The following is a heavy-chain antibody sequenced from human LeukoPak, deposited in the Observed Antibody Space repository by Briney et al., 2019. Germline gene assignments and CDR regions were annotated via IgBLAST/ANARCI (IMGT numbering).Heavy chain of an antibody. CDR2: IYTSGST. J-gene: IGHJ6*03. V-gene: IGHV4-4*07. CDR3: ASRTNYYDSSGRDYYYYIDV. D-gene: IGHD3-22*01. Sequence: SETLSLTCTVSGGSISSYYWSWIRQPAGKGLEWIGRIYTSGSTNYNPSLKSRVTMSVDTSKNQFSLKLSSVTAADTAVYYCASRTNYYDSSGRDYYYYIDVWGKGTTVTVSS. CDR1: GGSISSYY.